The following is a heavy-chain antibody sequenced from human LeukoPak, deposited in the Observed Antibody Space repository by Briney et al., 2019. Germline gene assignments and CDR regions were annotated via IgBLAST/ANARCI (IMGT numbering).Heavy chain of an antibody. V-gene: IGHV1-18*01. CDR2: ISAYSGNT. Sequence: ASVKVSCKASGYTFTSYGISWVRQAPGQGLEWMGWISAYSGNTKYAQKLQGRVTMTTDTSTSTAYMELRSLRSDDTAVFYCARGHRTAAYDSSGSDYWGQGTLVTVS. J-gene: IGHJ4*02. CDR1: GYTFTSYG. CDR3: ARGHRTAAYDSSGSDY. D-gene: IGHD3-22*01.